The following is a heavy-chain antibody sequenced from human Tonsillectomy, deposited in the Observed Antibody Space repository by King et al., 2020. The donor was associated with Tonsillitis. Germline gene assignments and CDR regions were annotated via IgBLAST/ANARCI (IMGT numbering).Heavy chain of an antibody. Sequence: VQLVESGAEVKKPGASVKVSCKASGYTFTSFDINWVRQATGQGLEWMGWMNPNSGNTGYAQKFQGRVTMTRYNSISTAYMELSSLRFEDTAVYYCARRAGLAVAGTFHFDYWGQGPLVTVSS. V-gene: IGHV1-8*01. J-gene: IGHJ4*02. CDR2: MNPNSGNT. CDR1: GYTFTSFD. CDR3: ARRAGLAVAGTFHFDY. D-gene: IGHD6-19*01.